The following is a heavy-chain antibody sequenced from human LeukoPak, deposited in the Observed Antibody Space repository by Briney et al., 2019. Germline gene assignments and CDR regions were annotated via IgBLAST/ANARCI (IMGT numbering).Heavy chain of an antibody. CDR3: ARATYDFWSGHHYGMDV. V-gene: IGHV4-39*01. D-gene: IGHD3-3*01. J-gene: IGHJ6*02. CDR1: GGSISSSSYY. Sequence: SETLSLTCTVSGGSISSSSYYWGWIRQPPGKGLEWIGSIYYSGSTYYNPSLKSRVTISVDTPKNQFSLKLSSVTAADTAVYYCARATYDFWSGHHYGMDVWGQGTTVTVSS. CDR2: IYYSGST.